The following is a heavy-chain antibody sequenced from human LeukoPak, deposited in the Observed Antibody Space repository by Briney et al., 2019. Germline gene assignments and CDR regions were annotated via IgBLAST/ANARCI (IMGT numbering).Heavy chain of an antibody. Sequence: GESLRLSCAASGFSFTTYSMSWVRQAPGKGLEWVANINQDGTEKYYVDSVKGRFTISRDNGKNSLYLQVNSLRVEDTAVYYCANLAKYFFGSETFYFFEHWGQGTPVTASS. V-gene: IGHV3-7*01. CDR2: INQDGTEK. CDR1: GFSFTTYS. D-gene: IGHD3-10*01. CDR3: ANLAKYFFGSETFYFFEH. J-gene: IGHJ4*02.